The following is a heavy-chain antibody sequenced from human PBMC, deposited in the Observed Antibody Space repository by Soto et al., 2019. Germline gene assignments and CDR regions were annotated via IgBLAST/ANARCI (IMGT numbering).Heavy chain of an antibody. CDR2: IYHSGST. J-gene: IGHJ2*01. CDR3: ARDPGL. Sequence: QLQLQESGSGLVKPSQTLSLTCAVSGGSISSGGDSWSWIRQPPGKGLEWIGYIYHSGSTSYNPSLKSRVPISVARSKNQFSLKLSPVAAADPAVYYCARDPGLWGRGTLGTVSS. CDR1: GGSISSGGDS. V-gene: IGHV4-30-2*01.